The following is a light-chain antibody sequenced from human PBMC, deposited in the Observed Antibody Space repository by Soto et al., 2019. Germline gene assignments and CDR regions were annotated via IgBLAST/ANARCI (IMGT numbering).Light chain of an antibody. J-gene: IGKJ4*01. CDR3: RQRHSLPPLT. Sequence: EIVLTQSPATLSVSPGERATLSCRASQSVSSDLAWYQQKPGQAPRLVIYDASNRATGIPARFSGSGSGTDVALTISSLEPEDFAVYYCRQRHSLPPLTVGGGTKVEIK. V-gene: IGKV3-11*01. CDR1: QSVSSD. CDR2: DAS.